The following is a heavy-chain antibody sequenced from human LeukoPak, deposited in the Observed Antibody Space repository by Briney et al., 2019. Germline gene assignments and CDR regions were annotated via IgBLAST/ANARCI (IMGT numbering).Heavy chain of an antibody. J-gene: IGHJ4*02. D-gene: IGHD6-13*01. V-gene: IGHV4-34*01. Sequence: SETLSLTCAVYGGSFSGYYWSWIRQPPGKGLGWIGEINHSGSTNYNPSLKSRVTISVDTSKNQFSLKLSSVTAADTAVYYCARDIIAAAGTLGYWGQGTLVTVSS. CDR1: GGSFSGYY. CDR3: ARDIIAAAGTLGY. CDR2: INHSGST.